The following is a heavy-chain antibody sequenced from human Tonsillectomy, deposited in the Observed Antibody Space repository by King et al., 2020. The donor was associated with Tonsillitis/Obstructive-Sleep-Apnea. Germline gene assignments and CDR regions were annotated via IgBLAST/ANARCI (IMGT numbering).Heavy chain of an antibody. D-gene: IGHD6-13*01. Sequence: QLQESGPGLVKPSETLSLTCTVSGGSISSSSYYWGWIRQPPGKGLEWIGSIYYSGSTYYNPSLKSRVTISVDTSKNQFSLKLSSVTAADTAVYYCSRAASIAAAGFYYYYYGMDVWGQGTTVTVSS. V-gene: IGHV4-39*01. CDR2: IYYSGST. CDR1: GGSISSSSYY. CDR3: SRAASIAAAGFYYYYYGMDV. J-gene: IGHJ6*02.